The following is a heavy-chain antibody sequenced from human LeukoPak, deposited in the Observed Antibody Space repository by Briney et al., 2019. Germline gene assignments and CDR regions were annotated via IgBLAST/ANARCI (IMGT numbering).Heavy chain of an antibody. CDR2: INHSGST. CDR1: GGSFSGYY. CDR3: ARGYSSVRGAFDI. D-gene: IGHD6-19*01. Sequence: SETLSLTCAVYGGSFSGYYWSWIRQPPGKGLEWIGEINHSGSTNYNPSLKSRVTISLDTSKNQFSLKLSSVTAADTAVYYCARGYSSVRGAFDIWGQGTMVTVSS. J-gene: IGHJ3*02. V-gene: IGHV4-34*01.